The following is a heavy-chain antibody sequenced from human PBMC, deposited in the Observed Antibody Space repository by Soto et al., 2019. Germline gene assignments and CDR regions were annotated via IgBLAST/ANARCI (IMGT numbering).Heavy chain of an antibody. CDR2: ISHSGRT. V-gene: IGHV4-31*03. J-gene: IGHJ4*02. CDR3: ARDSDYCTGGSCYGNFDF. D-gene: IGHD2-15*01. CDR1: GGSISSGTYY. Sequence: QVQLQESGPGLVKPSQTLSLTCTVSGGSISSGTYYWTWVRQRPGEGLEWIGFISHSGRTYYNPSLNRRAAISVATSENQFSLRLSSVTAADTAVYFCARDSDYCTGGSCYGNFDFWGQGTLVTVSS.